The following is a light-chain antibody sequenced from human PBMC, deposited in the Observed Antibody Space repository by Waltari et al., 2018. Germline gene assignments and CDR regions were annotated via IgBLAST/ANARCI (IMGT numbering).Light chain of an antibody. Sequence: AIRMTQSPSSLSASTGDRVTIPCRASQDVSSYVAWYQQKPGKVPKLLIYAASTLQSGVPSRFSGSGSGTNFSLTIACLQSDDFAVYYCQQYYTYPVAFGGGAKVEVK. CDR3: QQYYTYPVA. J-gene: IGKJ4*01. CDR2: AAS. CDR1: QDVSSY. V-gene: IGKV1-8*01.